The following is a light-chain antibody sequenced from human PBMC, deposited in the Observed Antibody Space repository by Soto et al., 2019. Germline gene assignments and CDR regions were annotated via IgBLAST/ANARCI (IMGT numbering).Light chain of an antibody. Sequence: ETVLTQSPVTLSLSPGERATLSCRASQSVGSYLAWYQQKPGQAPRLLIYDASSRARGVPARFSGSGSGTEFTLTISSLEPEDFAVYYCQQRSNRLPITFGQGTRLDIK. CDR3: QQRSNRLPIT. J-gene: IGKJ5*01. V-gene: IGKV3-11*01. CDR2: DAS. CDR1: QSVGSY.